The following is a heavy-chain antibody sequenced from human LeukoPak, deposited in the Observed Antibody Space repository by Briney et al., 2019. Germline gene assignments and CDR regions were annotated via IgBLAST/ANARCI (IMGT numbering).Heavy chain of an antibody. J-gene: IGHJ4*02. CDR2: IYYSGST. CDR1: GGSISSYY. CDR3: ARGRSSSWYWYFDY. D-gene: IGHD6-13*01. Sequence: SETLSLTCTVSGGSISSYYWSWIRQPPGKGLEWIGYIYYSGSTNYNPSLKSRVTISVDTSKNQFSLKLSSVTAADTAVYYCARGRSSSWYWYFDYWGQGTLVTVSS. V-gene: IGHV4-59*01.